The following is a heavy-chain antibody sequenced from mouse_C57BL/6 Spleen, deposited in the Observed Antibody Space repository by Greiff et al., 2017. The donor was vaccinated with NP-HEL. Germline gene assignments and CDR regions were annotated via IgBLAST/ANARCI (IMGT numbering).Heavy chain of an antibody. CDR2: IDPENGDT. CDR1: GFNIKDDY. J-gene: IGHJ3*01. D-gene: IGHD2-3*01. CDR3: TSCGGIYDGYCVAD. V-gene: IGHV14-4*01. Sequence: EVQLKESGAELVRPGASVKLSCTASGFNIKDDYMHWVKQRPEQGLEWIGWIDPENGDTEYASKFQGKATITADTSSNTAYLQLSSLTSEDTAVDYCTSCGGIYDGYCVADWGQGPLVTVSA.